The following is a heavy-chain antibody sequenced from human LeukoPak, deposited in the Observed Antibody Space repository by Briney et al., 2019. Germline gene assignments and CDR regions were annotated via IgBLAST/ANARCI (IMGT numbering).Heavy chain of an antibody. Sequence: PSETLSLTCAVSAYSITSGDYWGWIRQPPRKGLEWIGSIEHRGGTYYNPSLKSRVTMSVATSKNHFSLRLPSVTAADTAVYYCARLLGSAYYRSKNAFDMWGQGTMVIVSS. D-gene: IGHD3-3*01. CDR1: AYSITSGDY. J-gene: IGHJ3*02. V-gene: IGHV4-38-2*01. CDR2: IEHRGGT. CDR3: ARLLGSAYYRSKNAFDM.